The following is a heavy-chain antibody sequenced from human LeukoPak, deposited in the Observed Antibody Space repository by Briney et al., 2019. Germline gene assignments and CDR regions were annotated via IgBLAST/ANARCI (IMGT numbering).Heavy chain of an antibody. J-gene: IGHJ3*02. V-gene: IGHV3-21*01. CDR3: ARDGGYSAFDI. CDR2: ISSSSSYI. Sequence: GGSLRLSCAASGFTFSSYSMNWVRQAPGKGLEWVSSISSSSSYIYYADSVKGRFTISRDNAKNSLYLQVNSLRAEDTAVYYCARDGGYSAFDIWGQGTMVTASS. D-gene: IGHD5-12*01. CDR1: GFTFSSYS.